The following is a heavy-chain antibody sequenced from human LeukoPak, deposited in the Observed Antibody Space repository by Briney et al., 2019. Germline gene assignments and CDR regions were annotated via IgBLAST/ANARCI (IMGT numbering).Heavy chain of an antibody. Sequence: PGGSLRLSCAASGFTFSSYEMNGVRQAPAKGLEWVSDISSSGRTIYYADSVKGRFTIYRDNAKNSLYLQMNSLRAEDTDVYSCARGAEAVVTATISHFDYWGQGTMVTVSS. D-gene: IGHD2-21*02. V-gene: IGHV3-48*03. CDR2: ISSSGRTI. CDR1: GFTFSSYE. CDR3: ARGAEAVVTATISHFDY. J-gene: IGHJ4*02.